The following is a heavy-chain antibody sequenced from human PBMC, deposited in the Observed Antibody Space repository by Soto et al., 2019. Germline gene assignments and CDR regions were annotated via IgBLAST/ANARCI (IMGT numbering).Heavy chain of an antibody. CDR1: GYTFINFD. D-gene: IGHD6-13*01. V-gene: IGHV1-8*02. CDR2: MNPGSGKT. CDR3: ARMASAGTLNWFDP. J-gene: IGHJ5*02. Sequence: ASVKVSCKASGYTFINFDISWVRQAAGQGREWLGWMNPGSGKTGYASKFQGRVAMTRDASTGTSHLDLSSLTSDDTAVYYCARMASAGTLNWFDPWGPGTLVTVSS.